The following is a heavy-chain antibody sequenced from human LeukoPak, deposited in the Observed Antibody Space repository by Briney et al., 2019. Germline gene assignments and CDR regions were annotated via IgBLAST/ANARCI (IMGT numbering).Heavy chain of an antibody. J-gene: IGHJ4*02. CDR3: AVVYSGSYYCDF. CDR2: FDPEDGET. V-gene: IGHV1-24*01. Sequence: ASVKVSCKVSGYTLTNLSMHWVRQAPGKGLEWMGAFDPEDGETIYAQKFQGRVTMTEDTSTDTAYMELRRLRCDGTALYCCAVVYSGSYYCDFWPGGTLVTVST. CDR1: GYTLTNLS. D-gene: IGHD1-26*01.